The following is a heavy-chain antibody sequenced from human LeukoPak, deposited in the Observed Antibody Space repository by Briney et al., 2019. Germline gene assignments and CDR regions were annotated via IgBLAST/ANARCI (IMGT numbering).Heavy chain of an antibody. CDR2: INPNSGGT. J-gene: IGHJ4*02. V-gene: IGHV1-2*02. Sequence: ASVKVSCKASGYTFTGYYMRWVRQAPGQGLEWMGWINPNSGGTNYAQKFQGRVTMTRDTSISTAYMELSRLRSDDTAVYYCARGTGYASQAYDFWSGVDYWGQGTLVTVSS. CDR3: ARGTGYASQAYDFWSGVDY. CDR1: GYTFTGYY. D-gene: IGHD3-3*01.